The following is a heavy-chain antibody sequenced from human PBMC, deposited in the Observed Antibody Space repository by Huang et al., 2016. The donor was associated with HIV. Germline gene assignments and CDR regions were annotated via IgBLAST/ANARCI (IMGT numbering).Heavy chain of an antibody. V-gene: IGHV4-34*01. Sequence: QVQLQQWGAGLLKPSETLALTCAVYGESLGTYYWAWIRRPPGTGLQWIGEVNDGGDINYNPSLESRVTISVDTSRNQVSLTVTSMTAADTATYYCARRFRVAATRKWFDPWGQGTLVIVSS. CDR2: VNDGGDI. D-gene: IGHD3-10*01. CDR3: ARRFRVAATRKWFDP. J-gene: IGHJ5*02. CDR1: GESLGTYY.